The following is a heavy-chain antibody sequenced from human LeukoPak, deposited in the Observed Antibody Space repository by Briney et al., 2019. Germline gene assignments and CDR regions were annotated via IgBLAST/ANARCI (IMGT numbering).Heavy chain of an antibody. D-gene: IGHD1-26*01. CDR2: TYYRSKWCN. Sequence: SQTLSLTCAISGDSVSSNSAAWNWIRQSPSRGLEWLGRTYYRSKWCNDYAVSVKSRITINPDTSRNHFSLQLNSVTPEDTAVYYCARASLRATNHIDYWGQGTLVTVSS. J-gene: IGHJ4*02. CDR3: ARASLRATNHIDY. V-gene: IGHV6-1*01. CDR1: GDSVSSNSAA.